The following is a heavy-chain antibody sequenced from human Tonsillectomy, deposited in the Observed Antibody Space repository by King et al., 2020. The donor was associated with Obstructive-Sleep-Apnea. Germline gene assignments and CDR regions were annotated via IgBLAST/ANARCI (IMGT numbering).Heavy chain of an antibody. J-gene: IGHJ4*02. D-gene: IGHD5-12*01. CDR3: ARDLGYSGYDYEGGIGD. Sequence: QLQESGPGLVKPSQTLSLTCTVSGGSISSGGYYWSWIRQHPGKGLEWIGYIYYSGSTYYNPSLKSRVTISVDTSKNQFSLKLSSVTAADTAVYYCARDLGYSGYDYEGGIGDWGQGTLVTVSS. CDR1: GGSISSGGYY. V-gene: IGHV4-31*03. CDR2: IYYSGST.